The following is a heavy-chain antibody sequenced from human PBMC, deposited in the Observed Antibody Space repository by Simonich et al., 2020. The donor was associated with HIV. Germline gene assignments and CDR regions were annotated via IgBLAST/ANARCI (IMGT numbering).Heavy chain of an antibody. D-gene: IGHD2-15*01. V-gene: IGHV4-38-2*02. Sequence: QVQLQESGPGLVKPSETLSLICNVSGYSISSGYFWGWIRQPPGKGLGWIGSSYRRGTTYYNPSLKSRITISVDTSKNQFSLKMTSVTAADTALYYCARAHQNILFDNWGLGTLVTVSS. CDR1: GYSISSGYF. CDR2: SYRRGTT. J-gene: IGHJ4*02. CDR3: ARAHQNILFDN.